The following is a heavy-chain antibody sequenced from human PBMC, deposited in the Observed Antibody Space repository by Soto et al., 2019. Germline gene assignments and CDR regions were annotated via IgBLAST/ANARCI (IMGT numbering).Heavy chain of an antibody. CDR2: INPSGGST. D-gene: IGHD3-3*01. V-gene: IGHV1-46*03. J-gene: IGHJ3*02. CDR1: GYTFTSYY. Sequence: ASVKVSCRASGYTFTSYYMHWVRQAPGQGLEWMGIINPSGGSTSYAQKFQGRVTMTRDTSTSTVYMELSSLRSEDTAVYYCARGNDFWSGYPFSPDDAFDIWGQGTXVTVSS. CDR3: ARGNDFWSGYPFSPDDAFDI.